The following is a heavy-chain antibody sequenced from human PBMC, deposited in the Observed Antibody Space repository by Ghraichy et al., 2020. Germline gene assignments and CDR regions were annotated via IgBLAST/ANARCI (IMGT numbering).Heavy chain of an antibody. CDR2: IKSKTDGGTT. CDR1: GLTFSNAW. V-gene: IGHV3-15*01. D-gene: IGHD2-15*01. J-gene: IGHJ4*02. Sequence: GGSLRLSCAASGLTFSNAWMSWVRQTPGKGLEWVGHIKSKTDGGTTDYAAPVKGRFTISRDDSKDTLYLQMNSLKTEDTGVYYCIPHDSLLNYWGQGTLVTVSS. CDR3: IPHDSLLNY.